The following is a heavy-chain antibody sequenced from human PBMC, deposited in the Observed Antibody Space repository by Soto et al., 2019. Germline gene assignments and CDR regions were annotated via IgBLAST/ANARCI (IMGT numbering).Heavy chain of an antibody. CDR2: VYHTGDT. CDR1: GGTVASSHW. D-gene: IGHD2-21*02. CDR3: ASATVTEGGNNYFDP. Sequence: ASETLSLTCGVSGGTVASSHWWSWVRQSPGGGLEWIGNVYHTGDTNFNPSLQSRVTISVDKSNNQFSLRLNSLTAADTAVYFCASATVTEGGNNYFDPWGHGTLVTVSS. J-gene: IGHJ5*02. V-gene: IGHV4-4*02.